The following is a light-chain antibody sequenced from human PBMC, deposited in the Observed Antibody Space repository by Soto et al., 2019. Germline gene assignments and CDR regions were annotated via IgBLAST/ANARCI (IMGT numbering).Light chain of an antibody. Sequence: VLTQPPSASGTPGQRITISCSGSGSNIGSNTVTWYQQLPRTAPKLLIYTNNQRPSGVPDRFSGSKSGTSASLAISGLQSGDEADYYCATWDDSLNGYVFGTGTKVTVL. V-gene: IGLV1-44*01. CDR1: GSNIGSNT. CDR3: ATWDDSLNGYV. CDR2: TNN. J-gene: IGLJ1*01.